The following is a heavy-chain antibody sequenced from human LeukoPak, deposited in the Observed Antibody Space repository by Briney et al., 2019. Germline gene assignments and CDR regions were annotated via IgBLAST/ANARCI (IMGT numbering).Heavy chain of an antibody. Sequence: GGSLRLSCAASGFPFSVSGMHWVRQAPGKGLEGVTFIWHDGSNKYYAESVKGRFTVSRDNSRNTVYLQMNNLRPEDTAVYYCAKDKGKNSFDYWGQGTLVTVSS. J-gene: IGHJ4*02. CDR1: GFPFSVSG. D-gene: IGHD4-23*01. CDR3: AKDKGKNSFDY. CDR2: IWHDGSNK. V-gene: IGHV3-30*02.